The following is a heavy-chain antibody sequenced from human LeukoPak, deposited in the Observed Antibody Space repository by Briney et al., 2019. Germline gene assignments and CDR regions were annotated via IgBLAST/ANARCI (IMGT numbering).Heavy chain of an antibody. D-gene: IGHD2-21*02. V-gene: IGHV3-15*01. J-gene: IGHJ4*02. CDR2: IKSKSDGGTT. Sequence: GGSLRLSCAASGFTFNDAWMSWVRQAPGKGLEWVGRIKSKSDGGTTDYAAPAKGRFTISRDDSKNTLYLQMHSLKTEDTAVYYCTGPDFFDYWGQGTLVTVSS. CDR3: TGPDFFDY. CDR1: GFTFNDAW.